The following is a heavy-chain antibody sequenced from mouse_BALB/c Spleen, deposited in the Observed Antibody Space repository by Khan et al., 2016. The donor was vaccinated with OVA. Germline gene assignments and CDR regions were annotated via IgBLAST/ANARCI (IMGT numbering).Heavy chain of an antibody. CDR2: VSTGGSYT. CDR3: TRLAYYYDSEGFAY. J-gene: IGHJ3*01. V-gene: IGHV5-6*01. Sequence: VQLMESGGDLVKPGGSLKLSCAASGFTFSTYGMSWVRQTPDRRLEWVATVSTGGSYTYYPDSVQGRFTISSDNAKNTLYLQMNSLKSDDTAMLYCTRLAYYYDSEGFAYWGQGTLVTVSA. D-gene: IGHD1-1*01. CDR1: GFTFSTYG.